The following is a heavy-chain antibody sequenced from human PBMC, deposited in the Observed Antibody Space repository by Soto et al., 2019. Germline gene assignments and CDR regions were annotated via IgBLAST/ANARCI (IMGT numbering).Heavy chain of an antibody. CDR2: ISSSSSYI. CDR1: GFTLSSST. J-gene: IGHJ4*02. V-gene: IGHV3-21*06. CDR3: ARDIGEMSAV. D-gene: IGHD3-10*01. Sequence: PGGSLRLSCTGSGFTLSSSTMTWVRQGPGKGLEWVSSISSSSSYIYFADSLKGRFTISRDNAKNSLYLQMNSLRAEDTAVYYCARDIGEMSAVWGQGTQVTVSS.